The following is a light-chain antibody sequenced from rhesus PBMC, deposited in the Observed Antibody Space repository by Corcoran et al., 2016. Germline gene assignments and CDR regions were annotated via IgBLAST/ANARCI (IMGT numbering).Light chain of an antibody. V-gene: IGKV1-94*01. CDR3: LQDYTPPLT. Sequence: DIQMTQSPSSLSASVGDRVTVTCRASQGINKELSWYQPKPRKVPTLLTYAASSLQTGVSSRFSGSGCGIDFTITISSLQPEDVATYYCLQDYTPPLTFGGGTKVEIK. CDR2: AAS. J-gene: IGKJ4*01. CDR1: QGINKE.